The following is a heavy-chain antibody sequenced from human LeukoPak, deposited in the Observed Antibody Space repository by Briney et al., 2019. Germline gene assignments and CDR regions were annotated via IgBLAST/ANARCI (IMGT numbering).Heavy chain of an antibody. Sequence: SETLSLTCAVSGGSISSGGYSWSWIRQPPVKGLEWIGYIYHSGSTYYNPSLKSRVTISVDRSKNQFSLKLSSVTAADTAAYYCARVRCSSTSCSDAFDIWGQGTMVTVSS. J-gene: IGHJ3*02. CDR2: IYHSGST. CDR3: ARVRCSSTSCSDAFDI. V-gene: IGHV4-30-2*01. CDR1: GGSISSGGYS. D-gene: IGHD2-2*01.